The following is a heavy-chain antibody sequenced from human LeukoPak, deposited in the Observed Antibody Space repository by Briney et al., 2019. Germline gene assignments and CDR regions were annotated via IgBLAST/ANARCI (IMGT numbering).Heavy chain of an antibody. Sequence: GGSLRLSCAASGFTFTSYWMHWVRQFPGKGLVWLSRIKYDGSSTTYADSVKGRFTISRDNAKNTLYLQMNSLRAEDTAVYYCTRDCDTSGNYYGWFDPWGQGALVTVSS. V-gene: IGHV3-74*01. CDR2: IKYDGSST. J-gene: IGHJ5*02. CDR3: TRDCDTSGNYYGWFDP. D-gene: IGHD3-22*01. CDR1: GFTFTSYW.